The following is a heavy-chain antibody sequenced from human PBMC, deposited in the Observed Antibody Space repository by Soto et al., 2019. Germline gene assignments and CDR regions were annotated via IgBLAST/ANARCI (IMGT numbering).Heavy chain of an antibody. J-gene: IGHJ5*02. V-gene: IGHV4-31*03. CDR3: AKDPSPQPIPAVTPGWFDP. CDR2: IYFTGKA. D-gene: IGHD4-4*01. Sequence: PPETLSLTCTVSGDSIRDGGYYWAWIRQRPGQGLEWMGYIYFTGKANYNPSLENRLTMSVDMSRRQLYLRLTSVTAADTAVYFCAKDPSPQPIPAVTPGWFDPWGQGIAVTVSS. CDR1: GDSIRDGGYY.